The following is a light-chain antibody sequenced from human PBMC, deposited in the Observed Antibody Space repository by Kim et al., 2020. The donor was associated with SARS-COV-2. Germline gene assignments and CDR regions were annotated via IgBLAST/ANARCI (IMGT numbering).Light chain of an antibody. CDR1: QSVSTN. V-gene: IGKV3-15*01. J-gene: IGKJ4*01. CDR3: QQYNNWPVT. CDR2: GAS. Sequence: EIVMTQSPATLSVSPGERATLSCRASQSVSTNLAWYQQKPAQAPRLLIYGASTRATGIPARFSGSWSGTEFSLTISSLQPEDFAVYYCQQYNNWPVTFGGGTKVEIK.